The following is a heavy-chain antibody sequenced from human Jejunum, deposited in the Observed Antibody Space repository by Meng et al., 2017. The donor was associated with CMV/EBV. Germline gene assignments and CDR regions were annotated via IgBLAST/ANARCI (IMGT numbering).Heavy chain of an antibody. D-gene: IGHD2-2*01. CDR2: IRSKASGGTT. CDR3: TRDEKNCVYTSCYGLGC. J-gene: IGHJ4*02. CDR1: DYR. V-gene: IGHV3-49*04. Sequence: DYRMSRVRQATGKGLEWVGFIRSKASGGTTDYAASVKGRLTISREDSKSIGYLQMNSLKTEDTAVYYCTRDEKNCVYTSCYGLGCWGQGTLVTVSS.